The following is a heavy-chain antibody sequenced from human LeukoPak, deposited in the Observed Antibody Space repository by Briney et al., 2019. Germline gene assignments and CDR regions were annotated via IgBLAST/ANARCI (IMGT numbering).Heavy chain of an antibody. J-gene: IGHJ4*02. CDR3: ARVGRDYSGSYLLDY. V-gene: IGHV1-3*01. D-gene: IGHD1-26*01. Sequence: ASVKVSCKASGYTFTSYAMHWVRQAPGQRLEWMGWINAGNGNTKYSQKFQGRVTITRDTSASTAYMELSSLRSEDTAVYYCARVGRDYSGSYLLDYWGQGTLVTVSS. CDR1: GYTFTSYA. CDR2: INAGNGNT.